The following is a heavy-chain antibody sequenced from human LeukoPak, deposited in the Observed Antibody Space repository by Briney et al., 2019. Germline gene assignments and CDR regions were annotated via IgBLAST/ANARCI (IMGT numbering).Heavy chain of an antibody. CDR3: ARVDYGDYSIDS. J-gene: IGHJ4*02. D-gene: IGHD4-17*01. CDR1: GYTFTSYG. Sequence: GASVKVSCKASGYTFTSYGISWVRQAPGQGLEWMGGIIPIFGTANYAQKFQGRVTITADKSTSTAYMELSSLRSEDTAVYYCARVDYGDYSIDSWGQGTLVTVSS. V-gene: IGHV1-69*06. CDR2: IIPIFGTA.